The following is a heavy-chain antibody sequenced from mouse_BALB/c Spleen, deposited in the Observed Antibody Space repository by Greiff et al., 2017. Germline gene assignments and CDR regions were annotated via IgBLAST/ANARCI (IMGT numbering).Heavy chain of an antibody. D-gene: IGHD2-1*01. CDR3: ARRDGNYVMNFDY. V-gene: IGHV5-17*02. Sequence: EVKLVESGGGLVQPGGSRKLSCAASGFTFSSFGMHWVRQAPEKGLEWVAYISSGSSTIYYADTVKGRFTISRDNPKNTLFLQMTSLRSEDTAMYYCARRDGNYVMNFDYWGQGTTLTVSS. CDR2: ISSGSSTI. J-gene: IGHJ2*01. CDR1: GFTFSSFG.